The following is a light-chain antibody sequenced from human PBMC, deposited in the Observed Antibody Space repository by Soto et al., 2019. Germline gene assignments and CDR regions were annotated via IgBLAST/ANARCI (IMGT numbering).Light chain of an antibody. CDR1: SGDVGNYNL. CDR2: EDD. Sequence: QSALTQPASVSGSPGQSITISCSGVSGDVGNYNLVSWYQQYPGKAPALMIYEDDKRPSGVSNRFSGSKSDSTASLTISGLQAEDEADYYCCLSLGGTSVFGGGTQLTVL. J-gene: IGLJ7*01. V-gene: IGLV2-23*01. CDR3: CLSLGGTSV.